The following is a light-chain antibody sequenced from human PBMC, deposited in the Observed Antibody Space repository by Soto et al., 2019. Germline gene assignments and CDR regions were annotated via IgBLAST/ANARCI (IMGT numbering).Light chain of an antibody. CDR3: QQDYNLPCT. J-gene: IGKJ5*01. V-gene: IGKV3D-7*01. Sequence: MTQPPSTRSASVGDRVTSTCRSRQSIDSNYLSWYQQKAGQAPRLLISGASTRATGIPARFSGSGSGTDFTLTISSLQAEDFAVYYCQQDYNLPCTYGEGTRLVIK. CDR2: GAS. CDR1: QSIDSNY.